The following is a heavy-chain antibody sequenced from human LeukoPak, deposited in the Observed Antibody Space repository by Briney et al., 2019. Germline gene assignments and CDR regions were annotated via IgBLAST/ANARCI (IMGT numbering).Heavy chain of an antibody. CDR2: ITAYNGNT. J-gene: IGHJ4*02. D-gene: IGHD4-23*01. CDR1: GYTFPSYG. V-gene: IGHV1-18*01. CDR3: ARGAMDDDYGGHY. Sequence: GASVKVSCKASGYTFPSYGISWVRQAPGQGLEWMGWITAYNGNTKYAPKFQGRDTMTTDTSTSTAYMELRSLRFDDTAVYYCARGAMDDDYGGHYWGQGTLVTVSS.